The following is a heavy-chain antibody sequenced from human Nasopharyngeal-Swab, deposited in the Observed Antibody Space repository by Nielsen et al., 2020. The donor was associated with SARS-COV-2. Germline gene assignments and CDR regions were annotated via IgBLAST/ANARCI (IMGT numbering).Heavy chain of an antibody. CDR3: ARARRAQYRGDKGDAFDI. Sequence: SETLSLTCTVSGGSISSGGYYWSWIRQPPGKGLEWIGYIYYSGSTNYNPSLKSRVTISVDTSKNQFSLKLSSVTAADTAVYYCARARRAQYRGDKGDAFDIWGQGTMVTVSS. CDR2: IYYSGST. D-gene: IGHD3-10*01. CDR1: GGSISSGGYY. J-gene: IGHJ3*02. V-gene: IGHV4-61*08.